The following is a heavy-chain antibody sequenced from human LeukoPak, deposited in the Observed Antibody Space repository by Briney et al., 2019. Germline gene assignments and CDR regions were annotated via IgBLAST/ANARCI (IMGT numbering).Heavy chain of an antibody. D-gene: IGHD3-10*01. J-gene: IGHJ4*02. V-gene: IGHV4-59*02. CDR3: ARSYGSGNYFDY. CDR1: GGSVSTYY. CDR2: IYYTGSA. Sequence: SETLSLTCTVSGGSVSTYYWSWIRQPPGKGLEWIGYIYYTGSANYNPSLKSRVSISVDTSKNQFSLKLSSVTAADTAVYFCARSYGSGNYFDYWGQGTLVTVSS.